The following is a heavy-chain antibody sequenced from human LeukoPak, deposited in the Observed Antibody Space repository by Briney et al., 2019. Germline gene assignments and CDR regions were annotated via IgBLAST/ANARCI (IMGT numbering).Heavy chain of an antibody. CDR2: IYYSGST. Sequence: PSETLSLTCTVSGGSITSYYWSWIRQPPGKGLEWMGYIYYSGSTNYNPSLKSRVTISVATSKNQFSLKLSSVTAADTAVYYCARIGSSWNFAFDSWGQGTLVTVSS. V-gene: IGHV4-59*01. J-gene: IGHJ4*02. CDR3: ARIGSSWNFAFDS. CDR1: GGSITSYY. D-gene: IGHD6-13*01.